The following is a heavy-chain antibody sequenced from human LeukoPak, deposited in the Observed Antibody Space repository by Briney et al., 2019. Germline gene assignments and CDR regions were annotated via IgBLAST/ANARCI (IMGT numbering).Heavy chain of an antibody. CDR3: ARHNYDFDFDY. D-gene: IGHD4-11*01. CDR1: RYTFTNLY. CDR2: IKPYVGDT. Sequence: ASVKVSCTASRYTFTNLYMHWVRQAPGHGLEWMGLIKPYVGDTYYAQKFQGRVTMTRDTSISTAYMELSRLTSDDTAVYFCARHNYDFDFDYWGQGTLVTVSS. J-gene: IGHJ4*02. V-gene: IGHV1-2*02.